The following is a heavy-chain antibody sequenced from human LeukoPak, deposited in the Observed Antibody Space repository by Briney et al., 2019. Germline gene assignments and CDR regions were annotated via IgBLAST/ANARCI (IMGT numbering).Heavy chain of an antibody. CDR1: GGTFSSYA. Sequence: SVKVSCKASGGTFSSYAISWVRQAPGQGLEWMGGIIPIFGTANYAQKFQGRVTITADKSTSTAYMELSSLRSEDTAVYYCARVPYGYYVVGPLSPEYYYYNGMDVWGQGTTVTVSS. J-gene: IGHJ6*02. CDR3: ARVPYGYYVVGPLSPEYYYYNGMDV. V-gene: IGHV1-69*06. D-gene: IGHD4-17*01. CDR2: IIPIFGTA.